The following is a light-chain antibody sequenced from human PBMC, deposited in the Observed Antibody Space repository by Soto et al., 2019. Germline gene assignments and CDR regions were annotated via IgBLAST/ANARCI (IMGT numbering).Light chain of an antibody. CDR2: AAS. Sequence: AIRMTQSPSSFSASTGDRVTITCRASQGISSYLAGYQQKPGKAPKLLIYAASTLQRGVPSRFSGSGSGTDFTLTISCLQSEDFATYYCQQYYSYPLTFGPGTKVDI. CDR1: QGISSY. V-gene: IGKV1-8*01. CDR3: QQYYSYPLT. J-gene: IGKJ3*01.